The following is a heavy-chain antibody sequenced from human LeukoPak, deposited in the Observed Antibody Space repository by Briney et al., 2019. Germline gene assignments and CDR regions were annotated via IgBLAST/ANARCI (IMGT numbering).Heavy chain of an antibody. Sequence: SETLSLTCTVSGGSISNYYWRWMRPPPGKGLEWIGYIFYSGSTNYNPSLKSRVTISVDTSKNQFSLKLGSVTAADTAVYYCARAVTFLGADYYYYYGMDVWGQGTTVTVSS. V-gene: IGHV4-59*01. CDR2: IFYSGST. CDR1: GGSISNYY. D-gene: IGHD3-16*01. J-gene: IGHJ6*02. CDR3: ARAVTFLGADYYYYYGMDV.